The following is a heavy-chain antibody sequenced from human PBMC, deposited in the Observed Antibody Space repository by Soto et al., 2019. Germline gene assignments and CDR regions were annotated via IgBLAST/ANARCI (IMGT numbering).Heavy chain of an antibody. CDR3: APSGDIVVVPAAMGNWFDP. D-gene: IGHD2-2*01. V-gene: IGHV3-30*03. Sequence: QVQLVESGGGVVQPGRSLRLSCAASGFTFSSYGMHWVRQAPGKGLEWVAVISYDGSNKYYADSVKGRFTISRDNSKNTLYLQMNSLRAEDTAVYYCAPSGDIVVVPAAMGNWFDPWGQGTLVTVSS. J-gene: IGHJ5*02. CDR2: ISYDGSNK. CDR1: GFTFSSYG.